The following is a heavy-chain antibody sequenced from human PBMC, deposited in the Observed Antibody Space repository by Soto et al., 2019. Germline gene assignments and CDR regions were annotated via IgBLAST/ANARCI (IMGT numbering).Heavy chain of an antibody. CDR1: GDVVIIPSKC. V-gene: IGHV4-61*01. CDR3: ARSAGGSGWL. J-gene: IGHJ4*02. CDR2: LCYSGST. D-gene: IGHD6-19*01. Sequence: SKTLSLTFTVSGDVVIIPSKCWSWIRQPPGKALEWIAYLCYSGSTNYKASLKSRATISRDTSKNQFSLKMTSVTAEDTAVYYCARSAGGSGWLGGQPTLVTVSS.